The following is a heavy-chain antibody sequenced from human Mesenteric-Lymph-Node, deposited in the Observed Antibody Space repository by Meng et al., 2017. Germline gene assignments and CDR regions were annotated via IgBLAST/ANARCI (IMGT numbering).Heavy chain of an antibody. Sequence: GGSLRLSCAASGFTFSNAWMSWVRQAPGKGLEWVGRIKSKTDGGTTDYAAPVKGRFTISRDDSKNTLYLQMNSLKTEDTAVYYCTTDSSLLWFGELFDYWGQGTLVTVSS. J-gene: IGHJ4*02. CDR1: GFTFSNAW. CDR3: TTDSSLLWFGELFDY. V-gene: IGHV3-15*01. D-gene: IGHD3-10*01. CDR2: IKSKTDGGTT.